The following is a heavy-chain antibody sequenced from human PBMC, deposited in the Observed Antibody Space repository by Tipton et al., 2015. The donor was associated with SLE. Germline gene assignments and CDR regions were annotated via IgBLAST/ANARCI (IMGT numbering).Heavy chain of an antibody. CDR2: INHSGST. V-gene: IGHV4-34*01. D-gene: IGHD4-17*01. J-gene: IGHJ3*02. CDR1: GGSFSGYY. Sequence: LRLSCAVYGGSFSGYYWSWIRQPPGKGLEWIGEINHSGSTNYNPSLKSRVTISVDTSKNHFSLKLSSVTAADTAVYYCSRGDYGDYRDAFDIWGQGTLVTVSS. CDR3: SRGDYGDYRDAFDI.